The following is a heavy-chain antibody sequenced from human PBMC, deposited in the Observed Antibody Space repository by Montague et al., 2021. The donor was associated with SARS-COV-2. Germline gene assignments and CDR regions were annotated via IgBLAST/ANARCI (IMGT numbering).Heavy chain of an antibody. CDR1: GFTVSGNH. Sequence: SLRLSCAASGFTVSGNHMSWVRQAPGKGLEWVSVIYSGGTTYYAVSVKGRFTISRDNSKNTLYLQMNSLRAEDTAVYYCARALSFSNWFDPWGQGTLVTVSS. D-gene: IGHD2-2*01. V-gene: IGHV3-66*01. J-gene: IGHJ5*02. CDR2: IYSGGTT. CDR3: ARALSFSNWFDP.